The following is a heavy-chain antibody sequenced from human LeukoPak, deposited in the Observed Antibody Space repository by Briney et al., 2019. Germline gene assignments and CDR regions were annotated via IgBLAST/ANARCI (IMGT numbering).Heavy chain of an antibody. CDR2: IYYSGST. V-gene: IGHV4-59*01. Sequence: SETLSLTCTVSGGSISSCYWSWIRQPPGKGLEWIRYIYYSGSTNYNPSLKSRVTISVYTSKNQFSLKLSSVTAADTAVYYCARWSYDSSGYLDYWGQGTLVTVSS. D-gene: IGHD3-22*01. CDR3: ARWSYDSSGYLDY. CDR1: GGSISSCY. J-gene: IGHJ4*02.